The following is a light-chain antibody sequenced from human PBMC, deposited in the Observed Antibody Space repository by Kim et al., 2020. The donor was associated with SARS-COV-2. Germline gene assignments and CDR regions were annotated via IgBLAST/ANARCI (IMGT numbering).Light chain of an antibody. CDR2: EVN. CDR1: GGNIGSYNL. J-gene: IGLJ2*01. CDR3: FSYVGSSTRV. V-gene: IGLV2-23*02. Sequence: GQAITTSCTGSGGNIGSYNLVSWYQQHPGKAPKLLIYEVNERPSGISGRFSGSKSVNTATLTISGLQTEDEADYYCFSYVGSSTRVFGGGTQLTVL.